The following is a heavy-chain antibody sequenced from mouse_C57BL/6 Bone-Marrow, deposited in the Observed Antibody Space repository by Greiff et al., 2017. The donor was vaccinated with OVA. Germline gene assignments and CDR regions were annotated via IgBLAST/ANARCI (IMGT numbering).Heavy chain of an antibody. D-gene: IGHD2-12*01. CDR2: IYPRSGNT. CDR3: ARGRYLLYAMDY. J-gene: IGHJ4*01. V-gene: IGHV1-81*01. Sequence: QVQLKESGAELARPGASVKLSCKASGYTFTSYGISWVKQRTGQGLEWIGEIYPRSGNTYYNEKFKGKATLTADKSSSTAYMELRSLTSGDSAVYFCARGRYLLYAMDYWGQGTSVTVSS. CDR1: GYTFTSYG.